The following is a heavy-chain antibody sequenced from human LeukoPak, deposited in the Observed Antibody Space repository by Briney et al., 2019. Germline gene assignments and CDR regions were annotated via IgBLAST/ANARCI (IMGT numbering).Heavy chain of an antibody. CDR3: AGGQWWVADY. CDR1: GFTFNRYW. Sequence: GGSLTLSCSASGFTFNRYWMNWLRQAPGQGLEWVANIKHDGSENYYVGSVKGRFTISRDNANNSVYLQMNGLRAEDTAVYYCAGGQWWVADYWGQGTLVTVSS. D-gene: IGHD2-8*01. J-gene: IGHJ4*02. V-gene: IGHV3-7*05. CDR2: IKHDGSEN.